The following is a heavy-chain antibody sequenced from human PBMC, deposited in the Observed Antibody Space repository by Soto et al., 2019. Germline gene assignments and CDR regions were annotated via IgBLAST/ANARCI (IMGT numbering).Heavy chain of an antibody. D-gene: IGHD4-17*01. CDR3: AKDLYGDLDY. V-gene: IGHV3-23*01. J-gene: IGHJ4*02. CDR2: ISGSGGTT. CDR1: GFTFSDYY. Sequence: GGSLRLSCSASGFTFSDYYMTWVRQAPGKGLEWVSTISGSGGTTYYADSVKGRFTISRDNSKNTLYLQMNSLSAEDTALYYCAKDLYGDLDYWGQGTLVTVS.